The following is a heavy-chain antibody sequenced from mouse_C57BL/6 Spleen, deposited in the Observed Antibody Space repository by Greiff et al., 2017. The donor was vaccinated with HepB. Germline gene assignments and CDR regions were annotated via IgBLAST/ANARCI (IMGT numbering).Heavy chain of an antibody. J-gene: IGHJ2*01. CDR3: ARGTTVVNYFDD. CDR2: IDPSDSYT. Sequence: VQLQQPGAELVKPGASVKLSCKASGYTFTSYWMQWVKQRPGQGLEWIGEIDPSDSYTNYNQKFKGKATLTVDTSSSTAYMQLSSLTSEDSAVYYCARGTTVVNYFDDWGQGTTLTVAS. CDR1: GYTFTSYW. V-gene: IGHV1-50*01. D-gene: IGHD1-1*01.